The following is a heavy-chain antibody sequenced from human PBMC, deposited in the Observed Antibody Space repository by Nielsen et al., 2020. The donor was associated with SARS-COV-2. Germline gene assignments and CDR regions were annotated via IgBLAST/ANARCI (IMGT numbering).Heavy chain of an antibody. J-gene: IGHJ6*02. CDR2: IIPILGIA. Sequence: WVRQAPGQGLEWMGRIIPILGIANYAQKFQGRVTITADKSTSTAYMELSSPRSEDTAVYYCARDPIAAAGTTGYYGMDVWGQGTTVTVSS. V-gene: IGHV1-69*04. D-gene: IGHD6-13*01. CDR3: ARDPIAAAGTTGYYGMDV.